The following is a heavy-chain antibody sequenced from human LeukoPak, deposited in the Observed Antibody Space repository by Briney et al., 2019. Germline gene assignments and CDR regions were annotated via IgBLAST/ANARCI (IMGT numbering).Heavy chain of an antibody. D-gene: IGHD5-18*01. CDR3: ARDRRYGAWYFDY. Sequence: PSETLSLTCTVSGGSISSSSYYWGWIRQPPGKGLEWIGSIYYSGSTYYNPSLKSRVTIFVDTSKNQFSLKLSSVTAADTAVYYCARDRRYGAWYFDYWGQGTLVTVSS. CDR2: IYYSGST. V-gene: IGHV4-39*02. J-gene: IGHJ4*02. CDR1: GGSISSSSYY.